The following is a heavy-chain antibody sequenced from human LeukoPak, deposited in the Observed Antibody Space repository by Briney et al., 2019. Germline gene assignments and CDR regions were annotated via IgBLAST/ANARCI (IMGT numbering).Heavy chain of an antibody. CDR3: ARWDCSGGSCESGY. V-gene: IGHV1-2*02. D-gene: IGHD2-15*01. Sequence: ASVKVSCKASGYTFTGYYMHWVRQAPGQGLEWMGWINPNSGGTNYAQKLQGRVTMTTDTSTSTAYMELRSLRSDDTAVYYCARWDCSGGSCESGYWGQGTLVTVSS. J-gene: IGHJ4*02. CDR2: INPNSGGT. CDR1: GYTFTGYY.